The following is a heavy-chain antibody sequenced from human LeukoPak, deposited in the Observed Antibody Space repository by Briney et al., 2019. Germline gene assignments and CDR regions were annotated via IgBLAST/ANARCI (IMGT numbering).Heavy chain of an antibody. CDR2: IYYSGST. D-gene: IGHD5-18*01. V-gene: IGHV4-39*01. CDR3: ASFSYRTFDY. J-gene: IGHJ4*02. Sequence: SETLSLTCTASGGSISSSSYYWGWIRQPPGKGLEWIGSIYYSGSTYYNPSLKSRVTISVDTSKNQFSLKLSSVTAADTAVYYCASFSYRTFDYWGQGTLVTVSS. CDR1: GGSISSSSYY.